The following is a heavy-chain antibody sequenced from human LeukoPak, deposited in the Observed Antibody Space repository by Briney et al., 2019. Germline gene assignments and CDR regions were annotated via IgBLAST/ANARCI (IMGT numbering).Heavy chain of an antibody. CDR1: GGSFSSYY. J-gene: IGHJ4*02. CDR2: INHSGST. CDR3: ARHLIPGSYPRLQ. V-gene: IGHV4-34*01. D-gene: IGHD1-26*01. Sequence: SETLSLTCAAYGGSFSSYYWSWVRQPPGKGLEWIGEINHSGSTNYNPSLKSRVTISVDTSKNQFSLRLRSVTAADTAVFYFARHLIPGSYPRLQWGQGTLVTVSS.